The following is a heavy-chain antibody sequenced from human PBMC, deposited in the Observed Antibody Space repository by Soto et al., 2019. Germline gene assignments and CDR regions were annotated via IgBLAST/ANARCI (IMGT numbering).Heavy chain of an antibody. CDR3: ARGGSIYDFWSGYYTRWFDP. Sequence: QVQLQQWGAGLLKPSETLSLTCAVYGGSFSGYYWSWIRQPPGKGLEWIGEINHSGSTNYNPSLKSRVIISVDTFKNQFSLKLSSVTAADTAVYYCARGGSIYDFWSGYYTRWFDPWGQGTLVTVSS. D-gene: IGHD3-3*01. CDR2: INHSGST. V-gene: IGHV4-34*01. J-gene: IGHJ5*02. CDR1: GGSFSGYY.